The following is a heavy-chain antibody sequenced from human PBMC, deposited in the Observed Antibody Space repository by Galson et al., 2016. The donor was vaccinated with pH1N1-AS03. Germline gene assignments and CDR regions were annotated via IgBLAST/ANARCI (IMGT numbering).Heavy chain of an antibody. CDR1: GYTFTDYY. Sequence: LVKVSCKASGYTFTDYYIHWVRQAPGQALEWMGRINPKRGGTNYSQRFQGRVAMTRDTPVSTAYMDLNRLRSDDTAVYSCARETRLNMDRGPTFFFDYWGQGSLVTVSS. D-gene: IGHD3-10*01. V-gene: IGHV1-2*06. CDR2: INPKRGGT. J-gene: IGHJ4*02. CDR3: ARETRLNMDRGPTFFFDY.